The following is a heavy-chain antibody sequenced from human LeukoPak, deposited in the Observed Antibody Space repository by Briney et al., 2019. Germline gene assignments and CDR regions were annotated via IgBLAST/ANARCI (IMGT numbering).Heavy chain of an antibody. CDR3: AKGGPCSSTDCHDGRMDV. Sequence: GGSLRLSCAASGFTFSDYAMSWVRQAPGKGLEWGSVISGSASHTYYADSVKGRFTISRDNSKNTLYLQMSSLRAEDTAVYSCAKGGPCSSTDCHDGRMDVWGKGTTVTVSS. V-gene: IGHV3-23*01. CDR2: ISGSASHT. D-gene: IGHD2-2*01. J-gene: IGHJ6*04. CDR1: GFTFSDYA.